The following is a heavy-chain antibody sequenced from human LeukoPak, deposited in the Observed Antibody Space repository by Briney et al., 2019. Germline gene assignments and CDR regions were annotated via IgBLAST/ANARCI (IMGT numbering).Heavy chain of an antibody. CDR3: AKVPGLSLLND. J-gene: IGHJ4*02. CDR1: GLTFSRDA. Sequence: VRSLRLGKEPAGLTFSRDAMSWARQAPGNGQEWVSAIRGSGGATYYADSVKGRFTISRDNAKNTLYLQMNSLRAEDTAVYYCAKVPGLSLLNDWGQGAMVTVSS. D-gene: IGHD2-21*02. CDR2: IRGSGGAT. V-gene: IGHV3-23*01.